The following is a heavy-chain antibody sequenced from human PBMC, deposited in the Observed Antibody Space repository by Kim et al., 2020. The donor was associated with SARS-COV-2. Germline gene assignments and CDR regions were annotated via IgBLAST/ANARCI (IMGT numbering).Heavy chain of an antibody. D-gene: IGHD1-1*01. V-gene: IGHV4-39*01. CDR3: ARHGGMATTDFDY. CDR1: GGSISSSSYY. CDR2: IYYSGST. Sequence: SETLSLTCTVSGGSISSSSYYWGWIRQPPGKGLEWIGSIYYSGSTYYNPSLKSRVTISVDTSKNQFSLKLSSVTAADTAVYYCARHGGMATTDFDYWGQGTLVTVSS. J-gene: IGHJ4*02.